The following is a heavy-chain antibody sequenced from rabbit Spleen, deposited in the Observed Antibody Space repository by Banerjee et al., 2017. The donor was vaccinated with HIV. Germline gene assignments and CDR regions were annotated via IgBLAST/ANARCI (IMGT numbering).Heavy chain of an antibody. CDR3: ARVGNAGYAGYAFYYFDL. Sequence: QEQLVESGGGLAQPEGSLTLTCTAYGFSFSRSGDMCWGRQAPAEGPEWIVYIYPVFGITNYANSVKGRFTISSDNAQNTVFLQMTSLTASDTATYFCARVGNAGYAGYAFYYFDLWGQGTLVTVS. CDR2: IYPVFGIT. CDR1: GFSFSRSG. J-gene: IGHJ4*01. D-gene: IGHD7-1*01. V-gene: IGHV1S47*01.